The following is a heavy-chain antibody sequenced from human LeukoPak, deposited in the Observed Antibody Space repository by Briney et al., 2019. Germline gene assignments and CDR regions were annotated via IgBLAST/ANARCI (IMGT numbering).Heavy chain of an antibody. CDR1: GGSISSSSYY. Sequence: SETLSLTCTVSGGSISSSSYYWGWIRQPPGKGLEWIGSIYYSGSTYYNPSLKSRVTISVDTSKNQFSLKLSSVTAADTAVYYCARDVCSSTSCYSGLDYWGQGTLVTVSS. J-gene: IGHJ4*02. CDR2: IYYSGST. V-gene: IGHV4-39*02. D-gene: IGHD2-2*02. CDR3: ARDVCSSTSCYSGLDY.